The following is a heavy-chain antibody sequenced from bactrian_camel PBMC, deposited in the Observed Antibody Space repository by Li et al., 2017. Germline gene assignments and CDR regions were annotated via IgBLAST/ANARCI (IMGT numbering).Heavy chain of an antibody. Sequence: QVQLVESGGGGVQSGGSLKLSCTASGSTYSTYCMKWFRQAPGKEHEGVAAIDSDGSTSYADSVKGRFTISRDNAKNTVYLQMNALQPEDTGMYFCAAAVGCDREGGTLTLLGQGQGTQVTVS. CDR1: GSTYSTYC. D-gene: IGHD3*01. V-gene: IGHV3S26*01. CDR2: IDSDGST. J-gene: IGHJ4*01.